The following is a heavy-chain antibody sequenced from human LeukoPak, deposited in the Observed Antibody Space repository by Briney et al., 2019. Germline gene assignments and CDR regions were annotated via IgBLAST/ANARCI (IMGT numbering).Heavy chain of an antibody. CDR3: ARNPRAYYYYGMDV. V-gene: IGHV1-69*13. J-gene: IGHJ6*02. CDR2: IIPIFGTA. CDR1: GGTFSSYA. Sequence: SVKVSCKASGGTFSSYAISWVRQAPGQGLEWMGGIIPIFGTANYAQKFQGRVTITADESTSTAYMELSSLRSEDTAVYYYARNPRAYYYYGMDVWGQGTTVTVSS.